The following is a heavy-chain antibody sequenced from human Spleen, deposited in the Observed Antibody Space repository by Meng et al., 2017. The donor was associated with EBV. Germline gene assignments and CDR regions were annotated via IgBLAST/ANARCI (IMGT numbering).Heavy chain of an antibody. V-gene: IGHV4-39*01. J-gene: IGHJ4*02. CDR3: ARQAWGGWEADF. CDR1: GGSISSSHY. Sequence: QVHLQASGPGRVRPSETLSLTCTVSGGSISSSHYWGWIRQPPGKGLEWIGTIYYTGSTYYNSSLKSRVTISVDTSKSQFSLKLSSVAAADTAVYYCARQAWGGWEADFWGQGTLVTVSS. D-gene: IGHD6-19*01. CDR2: IYYTGST.